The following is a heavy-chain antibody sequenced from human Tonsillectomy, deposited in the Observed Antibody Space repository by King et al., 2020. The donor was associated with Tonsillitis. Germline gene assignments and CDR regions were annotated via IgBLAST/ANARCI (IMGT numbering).Heavy chain of an antibody. J-gene: IGHJ1*01. V-gene: IGHV3-33*05. CDR1: GFTFSSYG. CDR2: ISYDGSNK. CDR3: ARDSKTDYDYVWGTKHF. Sequence: VQLVESGGGVDQPGRSLRLSCAASGFTFSSYGMHWVRQAPGKGLEWVAVISYDGSNKNYAHSVKGRFTISRDNSKNTLHLQMNSLRGEDTAVYYCARDSKTDYDYVWGTKHFWGQGTLVPVSS. D-gene: IGHD3-16*01.